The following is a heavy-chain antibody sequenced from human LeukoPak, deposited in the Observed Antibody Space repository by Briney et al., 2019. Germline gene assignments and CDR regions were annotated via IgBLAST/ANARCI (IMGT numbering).Heavy chain of an antibody. V-gene: IGHV3-23*01. Sequence: GGSLRLSCVASGFTLRSYVMNWVRQTPGKGLEWVSSISGSGDSTFYADSVKGRFSISRDNSKNTLYLQVNGLRTEDTAVYYCATSKYSGSYWGQGTLVTVSS. J-gene: IGHJ4*02. D-gene: IGHD1-26*01. CDR1: GFTLRSYV. CDR3: ATSKYSGSY. CDR2: ISGSGDST.